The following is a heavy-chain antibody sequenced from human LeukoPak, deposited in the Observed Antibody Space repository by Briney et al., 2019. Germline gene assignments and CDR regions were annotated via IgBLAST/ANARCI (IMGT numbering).Heavy chain of an antibody. CDR1: GGSISRGGYY. Sequence: PSETLSLTCTVSGGSISRGGYYWSWIRQHPGKGLEWIGYIYYSGSTYYNPSLKSRVTISVDTSKNQFSLKLSSVTAADTAVYYCARYLGYCSSTSCCAFDYWGQGTLVAVSS. J-gene: IGHJ4*02. D-gene: IGHD2-2*01. CDR2: IYYSGST. V-gene: IGHV4-31*03. CDR3: ARYLGYCSSTSCCAFDY.